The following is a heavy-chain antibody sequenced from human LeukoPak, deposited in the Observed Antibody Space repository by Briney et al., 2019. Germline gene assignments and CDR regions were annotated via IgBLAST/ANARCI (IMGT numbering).Heavy chain of an antibody. CDR2: IIPSGHTT. CDR1: GFTFSSHG. J-gene: IGHJ6*03. V-gene: IGHV3-23*01. CDR3: ARDGIDSSSGISYYYYMAV. Sequence: PGGSLRLSCAASGFTFSSHGMNWVRQAPGKGLEWVSGIIPSGHTTYYADSVKGRFAISRDNSKNTLYLQMNSLRAEDTAVYYCARDGIDSSSGISYYYYMAVWGKGTTVTISS. D-gene: IGHD3-22*01.